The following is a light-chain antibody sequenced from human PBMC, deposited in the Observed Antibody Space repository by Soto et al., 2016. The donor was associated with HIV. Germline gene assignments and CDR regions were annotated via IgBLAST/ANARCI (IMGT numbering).Light chain of an antibody. Sequence: DIQMTQSPSSLSASVGDRVTITCRASQGISTYLNWYQQKPGRAPKLLIYAASSLQSGVPSRFSGSGSGTDFTLAISSLQPEDFATYYCQQSYSTPRTFGGGTKVAIK. V-gene: IGKV1-39*01. CDR2: AAS. CDR1: QGISTY. CDR3: QQSYSTPRT. J-gene: IGKJ4*01.